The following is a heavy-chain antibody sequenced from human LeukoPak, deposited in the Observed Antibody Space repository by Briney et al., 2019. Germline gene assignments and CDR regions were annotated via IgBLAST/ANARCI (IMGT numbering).Heavy chain of an antibody. CDR3: ARDYYWHFDL. Sequence: GGSLRLSCAGSGFPFSSHGMNWVRQAPGKGLEWVSGISPGGGPTYYADSVKGRFTISRDNGKNSLYLQMNSLRAEDTAVYYCARDYYWHFDLWGRGTLVTVSS. CDR2: ISPGGGPT. V-gene: IGHV3-48*01. J-gene: IGHJ2*01. CDR1: GFPFSSHG.